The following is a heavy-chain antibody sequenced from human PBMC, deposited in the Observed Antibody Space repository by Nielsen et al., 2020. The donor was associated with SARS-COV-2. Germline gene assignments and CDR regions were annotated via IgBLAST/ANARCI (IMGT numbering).Heavy chain of an antibody. CDR1: GFTVSSNY. CDR3: ARDQRGYEVTTSPDY. J-gene: IGHJ4*02. Sequence: GESLKISCAASGFTVSSNYMSWVRQAPGKGLEWVSVIYSGGSTYYADSVKGRFTISRDNSKNTLYLQMNSLRAEDTAVYYCARDQRGYEVTTSPDYWGQGTLVTVSS. CDR2: IYSGGST. D-gene: IGHD4-17*01. V-gene: IGHV3-66*01.